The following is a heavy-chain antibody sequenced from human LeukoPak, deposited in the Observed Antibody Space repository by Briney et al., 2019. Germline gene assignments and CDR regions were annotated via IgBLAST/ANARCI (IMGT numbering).Heavy chain of an antibody. V-gene: IGHV3-48*04. CDR1: GFTFSSYS. CDR3: ARRGGSGSYYNPYYFDY. J-gene: IGHJ4*02. CDR2: ISSSSSTI. Sequence: GGSLRLSCAASGFTFSSYSMNWVRQAPGKGLEWVSYISSSSSTIYYADSVKGRFTISRDNAKNSLYLQMNSLRAEDTAVYYCARRGGSGSYYNPYYFDYWGQGTLVTVSS. D-gene: IGHD3-10*01.